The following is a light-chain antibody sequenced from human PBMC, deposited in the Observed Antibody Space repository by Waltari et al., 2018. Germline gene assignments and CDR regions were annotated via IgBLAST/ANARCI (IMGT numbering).Light chain of an antibody. CDR2: GNT. CDR1: SSHVGAGYD. CDR3: QSFDSSLSASV. Sequence: QSVLTQPPSMSGAPGQKVTIPCTGGSSHVGAGYDVHWYQQFPGTAPKLLIFGNTNRPSGVPGRFSGSKSGTSASLAIAGLQSEDEAVYYCQSFDSSLSASVFGGGTKLTVL. V-gene: IGLV1-40*01. J-gene: IGLJ3*02.